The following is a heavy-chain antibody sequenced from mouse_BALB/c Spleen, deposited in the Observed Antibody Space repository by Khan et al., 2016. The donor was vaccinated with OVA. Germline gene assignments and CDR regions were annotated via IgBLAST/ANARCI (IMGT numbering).Heavy chain of an antibody. Sequence: QVQLKESGPGLVAPSQSLSITCTVSGFSLSNYGVHWIRQPPGKGLEWVGVMRAGKTTNYNSTLLSRLCISKDKSKSHAFLKMNSLQIDDTTMYFCARTHPCHRYDGYAMDYWGQGTSVTVSS. CDR2: MRAGKTT. D-gene: IGHD2-14*01. V-gene: IGHV2-9*02. CDR1: GFSLSNYG. CDR3: ARTHPCHRYDGYAMDY. J-gene: IGHJ4*01.